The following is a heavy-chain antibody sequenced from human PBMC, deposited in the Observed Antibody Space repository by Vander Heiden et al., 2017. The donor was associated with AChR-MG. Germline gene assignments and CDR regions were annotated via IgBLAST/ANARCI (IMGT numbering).Heavy chain of an antibody. Sequence: QVQLVQSGAEVKKPGASVKVSCKASGYTFTGYYMHWVRQAPGQGLEWMGWINPNSGGTNYAQKFQGRVTMTRDTSISTAYMELSRLRSDDTAVYYCARESRGYSSSWFPRRPTYFDYWGQGTLVTVSS. CDR1: GYTFTGYY. CDR3: ARESRGYSSSWFPRRPTYFDY. D-gene: IGHD6-13*01. V-gene: IGHV1-2*02. CDR2: INPNSGGT. J-gene: IGHJ4*02.